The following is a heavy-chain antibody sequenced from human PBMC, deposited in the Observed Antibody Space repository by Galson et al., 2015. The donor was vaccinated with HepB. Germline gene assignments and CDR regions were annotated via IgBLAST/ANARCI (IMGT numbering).Heavy chain of an antibody. CDR1: GDSVSSNRAA. Sequence: CAISGDSVSSNRAAWNWIRQSPSRGLERLGRTYYRSNWNNAYAVSVKSRITISPDTSKNQFSLQLNSVTPEDTAVYYCARDLGYFDYWGQGALVTVSS. CDR3: ARDLGYFDY. CDR2: TYYRSNWNN. J-gene: IGHJ4*02. V-gene: IGHV6-1*01.